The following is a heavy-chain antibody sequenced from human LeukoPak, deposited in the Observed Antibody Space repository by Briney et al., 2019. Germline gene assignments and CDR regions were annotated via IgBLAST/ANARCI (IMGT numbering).Heavy chain of an antibody. V-gene: IGHV4-30-2*01. D-gene: IGHD2-2*01. Sequence: SETMSLTCTVSGGSISSGGYYWSWIRQPPGKGLEWIGYIYHSGSTYYNPSLKSRVTISVDRSKNQFSLKLSSVTAADTAVYYCARDQVVPAATHYFDYWGQGTLVTVSS. CDR3: ARDQVVPAATHYFDY. J-gene: IGHJ4*02. CDR1: GGSISSGGYY. CDR2: IYHSGST.